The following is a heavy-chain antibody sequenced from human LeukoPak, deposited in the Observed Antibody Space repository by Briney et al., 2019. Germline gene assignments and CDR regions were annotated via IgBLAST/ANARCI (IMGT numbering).Heavy chain of an antibody. CDR1: GYSISSGYY. J-gene: IGHJ4*02. Sequence: PSETLSLTCTVSGYSISSGYYWGWIRQPPGKGLEWIGRIYTSGSTNYNPSLKSRVTISVDTSKNQFSLKLSSVTAADTAVYYCARSDKVGATRDWGQGTLVTVSS. D-gene: IGHD1-26*01. CDR3: ARSDKVGATRD. V-gene: IGHV4-38-2*02. CDR2: IYTSGST.